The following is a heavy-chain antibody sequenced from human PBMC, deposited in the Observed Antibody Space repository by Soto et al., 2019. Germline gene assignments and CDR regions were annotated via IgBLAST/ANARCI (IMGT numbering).Heavy chain of an antibody. CDR3: ARDTSRQLWSELYYYYGMDV. CDR1: GYTFTSYY. Sequence: QVQLVQSGAEVKKPGASVKVSCKASGYTFTSYYMHWVRQAPGQGLEWMGIINPSGGSTSYAQKFQGRVTMTRDTSTSTVYMELSSLRSEDTAVYYCARDTSRQLWSELYYYYGMDVWGQGTTVTVSS. D-gene: IGHD5-18*01. V-gene: IGHV1-46*01. J-gene: IGHJ6*02. CDR2: INPSGGST.